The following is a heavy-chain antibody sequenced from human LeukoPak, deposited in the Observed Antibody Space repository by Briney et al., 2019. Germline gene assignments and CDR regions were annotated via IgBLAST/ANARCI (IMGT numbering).Heavy chain of an antibody. Sequence: GGSLRLSCAASGFTVSSNYMSWVRQAPGKGLEWVSAIYSGGSTYYADSVKGRFTISRHNSKNTLYLQMNSLRAEDTAVYYCATWILGVVKGYGMDVWGQGTTVTVSS. V-gene: IGHV3-53*04. D-gene: IGHD3-3*01. CDR1: GFTVSSNY. CDR3: ATWILGVVKGYGMDV. J-gene: IGHJ6*02. CDR2: IYSGGST.